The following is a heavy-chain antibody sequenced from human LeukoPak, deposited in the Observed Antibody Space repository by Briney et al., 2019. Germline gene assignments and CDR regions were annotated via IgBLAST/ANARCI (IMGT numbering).Heavy chain of an antibody. V-gene: IGHV3-7*01. CDR3: ARDSSSGWYHYYFDY. Sequence: GGSLRLSCAASGFTFSDYYMSWIRQAPGKGLEWVANIKQDGSEKYYVDSVKGRFTISRDNAKNSLYLQMNSLRAEDTAVYYCARDSSSGWYHYYFDYWGQGTLVTVSS. D-gene: IGHD6-19*01. CDR1: GFTFSDYY. CDR2: IKQDGSEK. J-gene: IGHJ4*02.